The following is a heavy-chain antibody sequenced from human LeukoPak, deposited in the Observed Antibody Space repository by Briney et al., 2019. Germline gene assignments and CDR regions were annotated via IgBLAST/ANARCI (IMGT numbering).Heavy chain of an antibody. J-gene: IGHJ4*02. CDR2: IYHSGST. D-gene: IGHD5-12*01. CDR3: ARVSQCSGYQDKYFDY. CDR1: GGSISSGGYS. V-gene: IGHV4-30-2*01. Sequence: SQTLSLTCAVSGGSISSGGYSWSWIRQPPGKGLEWIGYIYHSGSTYYNPPLKSRVTISVDGSKNQFSLKLSSVTAADTAVYYCARVSQCSGYQDKYFDYWGQGTLVTVSS.